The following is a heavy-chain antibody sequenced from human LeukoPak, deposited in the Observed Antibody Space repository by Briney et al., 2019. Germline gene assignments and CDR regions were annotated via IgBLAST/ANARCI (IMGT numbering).Heavy chain of an antibody. V-gene: IGHV4-39*01. CDR1: GGSISSRTYN. Sequence: SETLSLTRTVSGGSISSRTYNTGWIRQPPGKGLEWIGSIYYSVSTYYNPSLKTRVTISVDTSKNQFSLKLSSVTATDMAVYYCAHKSAYSDSSGSTDYWGQGTLVTVSS. D-gene: IGHD3-22*01. J-gene: IGHJ4*02. CDR2: IYYSVST. CDR3: AHKSAYSDSSGSTDY.